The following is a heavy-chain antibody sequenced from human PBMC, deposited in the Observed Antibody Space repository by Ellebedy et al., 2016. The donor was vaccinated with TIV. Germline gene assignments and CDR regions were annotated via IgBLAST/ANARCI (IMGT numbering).Heavy chain of an antibody. CDR3: ARERYSRVELDY. CDR1: GYTFTRYY. Sequence: AASVKVSCKASGYTFTRYYMHWVRQAPGQGLEWMGIVNPSGGSTSYAQKLQGRVTMTRDTSTSTVYMELSSLRSEDTAVYYCARERYSRVELDYWGQGTLVTVSS. V-gene: IGHV1-46*04. CDR2: VNPSGGST. J-gene: IGHJ4*02. D-gene: IGHD6-13*01.